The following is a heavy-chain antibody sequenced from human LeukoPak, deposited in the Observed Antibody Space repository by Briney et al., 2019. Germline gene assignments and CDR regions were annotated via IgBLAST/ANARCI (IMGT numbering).Heavy chain of an antibody. CDR1: GFTFSPYS. J-gene: IGHJ4*02. D-gene: IGHD3-16*01. CDR2: IKHNGDEL. CDR3: ARELRTFDS. V-gene: IGHV3-7*01. Sequence: GGSLRLSCAASGFTFSPYSMNWVRQAPGKGLEWVANIKHNGDELNYVDSVEDRFTISRDNAKNSLYLHMTSLRAEDTAVYYCARELRTFDSWGQGTLVTVSS.